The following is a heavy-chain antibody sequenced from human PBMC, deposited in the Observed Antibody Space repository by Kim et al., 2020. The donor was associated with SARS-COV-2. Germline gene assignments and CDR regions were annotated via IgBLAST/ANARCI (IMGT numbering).Heavy chain of an antibody. CDR3: ARSQSGRFGELSSPLDY. CDR1: GGSFSGYY. V-gene: IGHV4-34*01. CDR2: IDHRGST. D-gene: IGHD3-10*01. Sequence: SETLSLTCAVYGGSFSGYYWTWIRQPPGKGLEWIGEIDHRGSTHYNPSLKGQFTISVDTSKKQFSLKVSSVTAADTAVYYCARSQSGRFGELSSPLDYWGQGTLVSVSS. J-gene: IGHJ4*02.